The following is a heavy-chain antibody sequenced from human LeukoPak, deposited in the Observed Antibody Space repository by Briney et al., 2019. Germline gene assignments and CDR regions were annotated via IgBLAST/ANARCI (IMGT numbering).Heavy chain of an antibody. J-gene: IGHJ4*02. CDR3: ARGGASSLPETY. CDR1: GGSISSGSYY. D-gene: IGHD2-2*01. Sequence: SETLSLTCIVSGGSISSGSYYWSWIRQPAGKGLEWIGRIYTSGSTNYNPSLKSRVTISVDTSNNQFSLKLSSVTAADTAVYYCARGGASSLPETYWGQGTLVTVSS. CDR2: IYTSGST. V-gene: IGHV4-61*02.